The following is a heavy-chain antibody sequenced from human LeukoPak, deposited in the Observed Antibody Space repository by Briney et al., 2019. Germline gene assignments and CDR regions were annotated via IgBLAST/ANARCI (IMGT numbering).Heavy chain of an antibody. Sequence: ASVTVSCKASGYTFIHYWMHWVRQAPGQGLEWMGIINPSGGSTSYAQKFQGRVTMTRDMSTSTVYMELSSLRSEDTAVYYCASGDWFDPWGQGTLVTVSS. J-gene: IGHJ5*02. CDR1: GYTFIHYW. CDR2: INPSGGST. CDR3: ASGDWFDP. V-gene: IGHV1-46*01. D-gene: IGHD3-10*01.